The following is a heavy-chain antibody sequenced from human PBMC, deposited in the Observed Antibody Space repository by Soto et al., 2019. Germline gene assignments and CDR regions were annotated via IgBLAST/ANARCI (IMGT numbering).Heavy chain of an antibody. D-gene: IGHD6-19*01. Sequence: PGGSLRLSCAASGFTFSSYGMHWVRQAPGKGLEWVAVISYDGGYTYYADSVKGRFIISRDNSKNTLYLQMNSLRAEDTAVHYCAKGVPGIAVAGTGYFQHWGQGTLVTVSS. V-gene: IGHV3-30*18. CDR2: ISYDGGYT. CDR3: AKGVPGIAVAGTGYFQH. CDR1: GFTFSSYG. J-gene: IGHJ1*01.